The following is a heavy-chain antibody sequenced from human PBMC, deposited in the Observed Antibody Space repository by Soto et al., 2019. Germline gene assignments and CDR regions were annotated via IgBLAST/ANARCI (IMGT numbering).Heavy chain of an antibody. CDR3: ARAGVGGYDSYYYYGMDV. V-gene: IGHV3-30-3*01. Sequence: QVQLVESGGGVVQPGRSLRLSCAASGFTFSSYAMHWVRQAPGKGLEWVAVISYDGSNKYYADSVKGRFIISRDNSKNTLYLQMNSLRAEDTAVYYCARAGVGGYDSYYYYGMDVWGQGTTVTVSS. D-gene: IGHD5-12*01. CDR2: ISYDGSNK. CDR1: GFTFSSYA. J-gene: IGHJ6*02.